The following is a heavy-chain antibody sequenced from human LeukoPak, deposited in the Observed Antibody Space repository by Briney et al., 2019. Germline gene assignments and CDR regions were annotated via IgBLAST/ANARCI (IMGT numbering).Heavy chain of an antibody. V-gene: IGHV5-51*01. D-gene: IGHD1-26*01. CDR2: IYPADSDT. J-gene: IGHJ5*02. CDR1: GYSFTNNW. CDR3: ARSPSGELLGTWFDP. Sequence: GESLKISCKGSGYSFTNNWIGWVRQMPGKGLEWMGIIYPADSDTRYSPSFQGQVTISADKSISTAYLQWSSLKASDTAMYYCARSPSGELLGTWFDPWGQGTLVTVSS.